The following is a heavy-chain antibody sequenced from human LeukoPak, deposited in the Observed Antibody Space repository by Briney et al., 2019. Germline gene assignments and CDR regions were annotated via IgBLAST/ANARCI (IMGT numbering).Heavy chain of an antibody. Sequence: GGSLRLSCAASVFTFTNYWMHWVRQDPGKGLVGVSRINSDGSSTSYADSVKGRFTISRDNAKNTLYLQMNSLRAEDTAVYYCARGIARGFGSGFDPWGQGTLVTVSS. CDR1: VFTFTNYW. D-gene: IGHD3-10*01. V-gene: IGHV3-74*01. J-gene: IGHJ5*02. CDR3: ARGIARGFGSGFDP. CDR2: INSDGSST.